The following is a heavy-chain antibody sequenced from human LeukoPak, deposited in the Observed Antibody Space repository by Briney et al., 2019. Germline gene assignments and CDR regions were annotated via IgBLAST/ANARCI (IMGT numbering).Heavy chain of an antibody. J-gene: IGHJ5*02. CDR2: IYYSGST. Sequence: PSETLSLTCAVYGGSFSGYYWSWIRQPPGKGLEWIGSIYYSGSTYYNPSLKSRVTISVDTSKNQFSLKLSSVTAADTAVYYCARQGGAWGSTRRDNWFDPWGQGTLVTVSS. CDR3: ARQGGAWGSTRRDNWFDP. D-gene: IGHD7-27*01. V-gene: IGHV4-34*01. CDR1: GGSFSGYY.